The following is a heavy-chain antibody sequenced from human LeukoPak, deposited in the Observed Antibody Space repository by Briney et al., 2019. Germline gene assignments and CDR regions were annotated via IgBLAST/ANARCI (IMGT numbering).Heavy chain of an antibody. Sequence: SETLSHTCTVSGGSISSYYWSWIRQPAGKGLEWIGRIYTSGSTNYNPSLKSRVTMSVDTSKNQFSLKLSSVTAADTAVYYCARGSSPGVPFDPWGQGTLVTVSS. D-gene: IGHD3-10*01. CDR1: GGSISSYY. V-gene: IGHV4-4*07. J-gene: IGHJ5*02. CDR2: IYTSGST. CDR3: ARGSSPGVPFDP.